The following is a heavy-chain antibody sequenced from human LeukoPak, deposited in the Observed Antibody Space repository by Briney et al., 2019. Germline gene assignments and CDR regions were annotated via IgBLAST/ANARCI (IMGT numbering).Heavy chain of an antibody. CDR2: INHSGST. J-gene: IGHJ4*02. V-gene: IGHV4-34*01. CDR1: GGSISSYY. CDR3: AKGPVSAIVGATTLDY. D-gene: IGHD1-26*01. Sequence: PSETLSLTCTVSGGSISSYYWSWIHQPPGKGLEWIGEINHSGSTNYNPSLKSRVTISVDTSKNQFSLKLSSVTAADTAVYYCAKGPVSAIVGATTLDYWGQGTLVTVSS.